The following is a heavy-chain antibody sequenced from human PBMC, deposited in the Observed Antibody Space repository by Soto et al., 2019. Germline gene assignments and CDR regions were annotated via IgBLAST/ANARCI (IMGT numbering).Heavy chain of an antibody. Sequence: PGGSLRLSCAASGFTFSNHAMSWVRQAPGKGLEWVSLISGSGGITNYADSVRGRFTISRDNSKKTVYLQMNSLRADDTAVYYCAKGKANSVFGVDTLFDYWGQGTLVTVSS. V-gene: IGHV3-23*01. CDR2: ISGSGGIT. CDR3: AKGKANSVFGVDTLFDY. D-gene: IGHD3-3*01. J-gene: IGHJ4*02. CDR1: GFTFSNHA.